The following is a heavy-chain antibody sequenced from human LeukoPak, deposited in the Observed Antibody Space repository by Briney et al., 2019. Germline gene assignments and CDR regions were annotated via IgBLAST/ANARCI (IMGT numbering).Heavy chain of an antibody. CDR1: GFTFSTYW. CDR3: ARALLRVVPAALGY. CDR2: ISYDGSNK. V-gene: IGHV3-30-3*01. Sequence: GGSLRLSCAASGFTFSTYWMSWVRQAPGKGLEWVAVISYDGSNKYYADSVKGRFTISRDNSKNTLYLQMNSLRAEDTAVYYCARALLRVVPAALGYWGQGTLVTVSS. D-gene: IGHD2-2*01. J-gene: IGHJ4*02.